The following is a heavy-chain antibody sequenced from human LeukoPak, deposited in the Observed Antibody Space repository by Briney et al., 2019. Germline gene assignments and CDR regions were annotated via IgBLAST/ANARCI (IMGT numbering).Heavy chain of an antibody. CDR3: AKDSKYCSSTSCYYYFDY. Sequence: PGGSLRLSCAASGFTFSSYAMSWVRQAPGKGLEWVSGISGSGGSTHYADSVKGRFTISRDNSENTLYLQMNSLRAEDTAVYYCAKDSKYCSSTSCYYYFDYWGQGTLVTVSS. V-gene: IGHV3-23*01. J-gene: IGHJ4*02. CDR1: GFTFSSYA. CDR2: ISGSGGST. D-gene: IGHD2-2*01.